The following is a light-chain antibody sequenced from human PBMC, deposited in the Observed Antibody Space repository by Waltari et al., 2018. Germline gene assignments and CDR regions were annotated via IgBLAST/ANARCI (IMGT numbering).Light chain of an antibody. Sequence: SSELPQDPAVSVALGQTVRITCQGDSLRTYYVSWFHQKPGQAPALVIYGKNNRPSGIPDRFSASSSGSTASLTIIGAQAEDEADYYCHSRDSSGDVVIGGGTKLTVV. CDR2: GKN. J-gene: IGLJ2*01. CDR1: SLRTYY. CDR3: HSRDSSGDVV. V-gene: IGLV3-19*01.